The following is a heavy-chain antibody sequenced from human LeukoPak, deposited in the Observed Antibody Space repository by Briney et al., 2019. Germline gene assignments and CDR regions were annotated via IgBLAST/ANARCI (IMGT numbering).Heavy chain of an antibody. CDR1: GFTFSSYG. CDR2: IRHDGSYQ. CDR3: AKNRDSSDYPRDFDY. D-gene: IGHD3-22*01. J-gene: IGHJ4*02. V-gene: IGHV3-30*02. Sequence: GGSLRLSCAAFGFTFSSYGMHWVRQTPGKGLEWEAFIRHDGSYQQYADSVKGRFTVSRDNSKDMVYLQMNSLRTEDTAVYYCAKNRDSSDYPRDFDYWGQGTLVTVSS.